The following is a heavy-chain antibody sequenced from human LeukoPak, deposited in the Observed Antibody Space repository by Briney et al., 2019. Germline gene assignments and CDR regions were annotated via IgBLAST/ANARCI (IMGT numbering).Heavy chain of an antibody. CDR2: ISTSGNT. D-gene: IGHD3-22*01. V-gene: IGHV4-4*07. Sequence: SETLSLTCTVSGTSISSYYWNWIRQPAGKGLEWIGRIGRISTSGNTNYNPSLKSRVTLSLDTSKNRFSLKLSSVTAADTAVYYCARDYYDSSGNYDYWGQGTLVTVSS. CDR3: ARDYYDSSGNYDY. CDR1: GTSISSYY. J-gene: IGHJ4*02.